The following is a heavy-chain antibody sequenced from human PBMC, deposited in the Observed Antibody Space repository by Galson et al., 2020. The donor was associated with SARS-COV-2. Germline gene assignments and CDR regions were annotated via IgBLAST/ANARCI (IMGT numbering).Heavy chain of an antibody. CDR1: GFTFSSYG. D-gene: IGHD3-16*01. CDR2: IWYDGSNK. V-gene: IGHV3-33*01. Sequence: SLRLSCAASGFTFSSYGMHWVRQAPGKGLEWVAVIWYDGSNKYYADSVKGRFTISRDNSKNTLYLQMNSLRAEDTAVYYCARSEGEGNYYYYYGMDVWGQGTTVTVSS. CDR3: ARSEGEGNYYYYYGMDV. J-gene: IGHJ6*02.